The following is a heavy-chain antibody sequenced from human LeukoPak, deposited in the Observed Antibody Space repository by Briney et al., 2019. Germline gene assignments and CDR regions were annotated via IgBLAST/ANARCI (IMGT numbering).Heavy chain of an antibody. D-gene: IGHD5-18*01. Sequence: PSETLSLTCTVSGGSISSYYWSWIRQPPGKGLEWIGYIYYSGSTNYNPSLKSRVTISVDTFKNQFSLKLSSVTAADTAVYYCAKGYSYGSFDYWGQGTLVTVSS. CDR2: IYYSGST. J-gene: IGHJ4*02. CDR3: AKGYSYGSFDY. CDR1: GGSISSYY. V-gene: IGHV4-59*01.